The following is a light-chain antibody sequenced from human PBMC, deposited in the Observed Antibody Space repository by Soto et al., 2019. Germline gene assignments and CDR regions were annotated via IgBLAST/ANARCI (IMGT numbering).Light chain of an antibody. CDR1: QSVSSNY. CDR3: QQYGSWPRT. CDR2: GAS. Sequence: ELVLTQSPGTLSLSPGERATLSCRASQSVSSNYLAWYQQKTGQAPRLLIYGASSRATGIPDRFSGSGSGTDFTLTISRLEPEDFAVYYCQQYGSWPRTFGQGTKVDIK. V-gene: IGKV3-20*01. J-gene: IGKJ1*01.